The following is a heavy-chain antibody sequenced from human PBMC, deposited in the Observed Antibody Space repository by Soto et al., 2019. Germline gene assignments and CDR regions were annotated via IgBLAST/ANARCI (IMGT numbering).Heavy chain of an antibody. CDR1: GGTFSSYG. J-gene: IGHJ2*01. CDR3: ARDGWGSNWYFDL. D-gene: IGHD3-16*01. Sequence: PAEVSCKSSGGTFSSYGIIWVRQDPGKGLEWMGRIIPIFGATKYAHKLQDRITITVDQSTTTVYMDLRSVTSDDTAVYYCARDGWGSNWYFDLWGRGTLVTVSS. CDR2: IIPIFGAT. V-gene: IGHV1-69*13.